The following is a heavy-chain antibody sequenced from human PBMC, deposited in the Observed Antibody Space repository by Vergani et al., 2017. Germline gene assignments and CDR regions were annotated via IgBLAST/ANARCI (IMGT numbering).Heavy chain of an antibody. CDR1: GYTFTGYY. V-gene: IGHV1-2*02. D-gene: IGHD5-12*01. CDR2: INPNSGGT. CDR3: ATATTGGYSGYDFDY. Sequence: QVQLVQSGAEVKKPGASVKVSCKASGYTFTGYYMHWVRQAPGQGLEWMGWINPNSGGTNYAQKFQGRVTMTRDTSISTAYMELSRLRSDDTAVYYCATATTGGYSGYDFDYWGQGTLVTVSS. J-gene: IGHJ4*02.